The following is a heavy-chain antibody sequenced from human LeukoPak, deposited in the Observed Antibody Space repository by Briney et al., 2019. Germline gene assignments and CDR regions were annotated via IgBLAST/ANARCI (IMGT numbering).Heavy chain of an antibody. CDR2: IYYRGIT. CDR3: ASPRIERGYYDTSGYPFDL. D-gene: IGHD3-22*01. V-gene: IGHV4-39*01. J-gene: IGHJ3*01. Sequence: SETLSLTCIVSGGSISRSSYYWGWVRQSPGKGLEWIGSIYYRGITYFNASLKSRVTISVDTSKNQLSLRLSSVTAADTALYFCASPRIERGYYDTSGYPFDLWGQGTMVTVSS. CDR1: GGSISRSSYY.